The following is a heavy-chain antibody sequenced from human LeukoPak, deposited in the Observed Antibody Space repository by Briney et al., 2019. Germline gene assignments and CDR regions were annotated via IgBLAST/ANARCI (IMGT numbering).Heavy chain of an antibody. J-gene: IGHJ4*02. Sequence: GRSLRLSCAASGFTFDDYAMHWVRQAPGKGLEWVSGISWNNGSIGYADSVKGRFTISRDNAKNSLYLQMNSLRAEDTALYYCAKAEREYYYDSSGYYFGYWGQGTLVTVSS. CDR3: AKAEREYYYDSSGYYFGY. CDR1: GFTFDDYA. V-gene: IGHV3-9*01. D-gene: IGHD3-22*01. CDR2: ISWNNGSI.